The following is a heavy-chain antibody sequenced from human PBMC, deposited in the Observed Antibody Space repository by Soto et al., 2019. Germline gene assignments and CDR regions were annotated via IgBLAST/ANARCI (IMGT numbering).Heavy chain of an antibody. Sequence: PGESMKISCKGVGYTFTSLWISRVRQMPGKGLEWMGRIDPSDSYTNYSPSFQGHVSISADKSISTAYLQWSSLKASDTAIYYCARLYCTSATCDSWFDPWGQGTLVTVSS. CDR3: ARLYCTSATCDSWFDP. D-gene: IGHD2-2*01. CDR1: GYTFTSLW. CDR2: IDPSDSYT. V-gene: IGHV5-10-1*01. J-gene: IGHJ5*02.